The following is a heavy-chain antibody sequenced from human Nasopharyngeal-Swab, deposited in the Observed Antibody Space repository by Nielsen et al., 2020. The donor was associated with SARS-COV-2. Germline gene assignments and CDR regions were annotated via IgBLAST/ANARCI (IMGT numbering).Heavy chain of an antibody. Sequence: ASVKVSCKASGYTFTSYDINWVRQATGQGLEWMGWMNPNSGNTGYAQKFQGRVTMTRDTSTSTVYMELSSLRSEDTAVYYCARDRYLIPSAAGKDYWGQGTLVTVSS. CDR3: ARDRYLIPSAAGKDY. CDR2: MNPNSGNT. D-gene: IGHD6-13*01. V-gene: IGHV1-8*01. J-gene: IGHJ4*02. CDR1: GYTFTSYD.